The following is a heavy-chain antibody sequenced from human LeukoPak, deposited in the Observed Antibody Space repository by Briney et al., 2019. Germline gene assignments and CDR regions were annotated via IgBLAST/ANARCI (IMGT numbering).Heavy chain of an antibody. CDR2: ISGSGGST. CDR3: AKDFAGNRGWRSTNPGAFDP. J-gene: IGHJ5*02. V-gene: IGHV3-23*01. CDR1: GVTFSSYA. Sequence: GGSLRLSCAASGVTFSSYAMSWVRQAPGKGLEWVSAISGSGGSTYYADSVKGRFTISRDDSKNTLYLQMNSLRAEDTAIYYCAKDFAGNRGWRSTNPGAFDPWGQGTLVTVSS. D-gene: IGHD6-19*01.